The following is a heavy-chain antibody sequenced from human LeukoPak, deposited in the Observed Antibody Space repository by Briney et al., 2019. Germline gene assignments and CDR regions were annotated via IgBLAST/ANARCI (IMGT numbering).Heavy chain of an antibody. J-gene: IGHJ4*02. CDR2: IYPGDSDT. CDR1: GYSFTSYW. CDR3: ARQRGGYCSSTSCYSDY. D-gene: IGHD2-2*02. Sequence: GESLKISCKVSGYSFTSYWIGWVRQMPGKGLEWMGIIYPGDSDTRYSPSFQGQVTISADKSINTAYLQWSSLKASDTAMYYCARQRGGYCSSTSCYSDYWGQGTLVTVSS. V-gene: IGHV5-51*01.